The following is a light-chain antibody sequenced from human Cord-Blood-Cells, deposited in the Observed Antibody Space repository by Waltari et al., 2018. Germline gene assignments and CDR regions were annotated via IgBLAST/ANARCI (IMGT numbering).Light chain of an antibody. J-gene: IGLJ1*01. CDR1: NSDVGGYND. Sequence: QSALTQTCAVYGFPGQPVTISCTGTNSDVGGYNDVSWYQQHPRQAPKLMIYDVSKRPSEVPDRFSGSKSGNTASLPISGLQAEDEADYYCCSYAGSYVFGTGTKVTVL. V-gene: IGLV2-11*01. CDR2: DVS. CDR3: CSYAGSYV.